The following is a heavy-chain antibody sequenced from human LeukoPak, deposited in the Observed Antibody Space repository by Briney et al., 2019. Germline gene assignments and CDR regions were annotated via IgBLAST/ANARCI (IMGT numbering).Heavy chain of an antibody. CDR3: ARTTRITTANSYFDY. CDR1: GGTFSSYA. CDR2: IIPIFGTA. Sequence: ASVKVSCKASGGTFSSYAISWVRQAPGQGLEWMGGIIPIFGTANYAQKFQGRVTITRDTSASTAYMELSSLRSEDTAVYYCARTTRITTANSYFDYWGQGTLVTVSS. V-gene: IGHV1-69*05. J-gene: IGHJ4*02. D-gene: IGHD4-11*01.